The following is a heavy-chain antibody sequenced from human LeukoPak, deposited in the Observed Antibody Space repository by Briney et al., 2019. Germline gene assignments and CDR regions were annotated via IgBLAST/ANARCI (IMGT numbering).Heavy chain of an antibody. D-gene: IGHD6-19*01. V-gene: IGHV3-53*01. CDR1: GFTVSSNY. CDR3: AREGSGWYGLDY. J-gene: IGHJ4*02. Sequence: PGGSLRLSCAASGFTVSSNYMSWVRQAPGKGLEWVSVIYSGGSTYYADSVKGRFTISRDNAKNSLYLQMNSLRAEDTAVYYCAREGSGWYGLDYWGQGTLVTVSS. CDR2: IYSGGST.